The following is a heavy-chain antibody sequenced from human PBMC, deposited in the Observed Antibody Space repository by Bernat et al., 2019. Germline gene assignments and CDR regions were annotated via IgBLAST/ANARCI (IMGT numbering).Heavy chain of an antibody. CDR3: ARGRFNRKNSTRNSSSWYKVNYFDY. CDR2: INHSGST. CDR1: GGSFSGYY. J-gene: IGHJ4*02. Sequence: QVQLQQWGAGLLKPSETLSLTCAVYGGSFSGYYWSWIRQPPGKGLEWIGEINHSGSTNYNPSLKSRVTISVDTSKNQFSLKLSSVTAADTAVYYCARGRFNRKNSTRNSSSWYKVNYFDYWGQGTLVTVSS. D-gene: IGHD6-13*01. V-gene: IGHV4-34*01.